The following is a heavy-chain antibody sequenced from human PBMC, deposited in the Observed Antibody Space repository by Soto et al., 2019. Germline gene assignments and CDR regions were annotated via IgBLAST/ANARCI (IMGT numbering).Heavy chain of an antibody. CDR2: IIPIFGTA. J-gene: IGHJ5*02. CDR3: ARSLGYCSGGSCYSGPPPWFDP. V-gene: IGHV1-69*13. CDR1: GGTFSSYA. D-gene: IGHD2-15*01. Sequence: SVKVSCKASGGTFSSYAISWVRQAPGQGLEWMGGIIPIFGTANYAQKFQGRVTITADESTSTAYMELSSLRSEDTAVYYCARSLGYCSGGSCYSGPPPWFDPWGQGTMVTVYS.